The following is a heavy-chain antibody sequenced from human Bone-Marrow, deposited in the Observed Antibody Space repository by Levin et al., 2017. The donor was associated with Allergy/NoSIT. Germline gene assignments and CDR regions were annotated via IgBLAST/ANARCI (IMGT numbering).Heavy chain of an antibody. CDR3: AKDEYYYISSGSPSGPFDI. Sequence: SCAASGFTFRNYAMSWVRQAPGKGLEWVSTVSGSGDNTYYADSVKGRFTISRDNSMNTLYVQMNSLRADDTAVYYCAKDEYYYISSGSPSGPFDIWGQGTMVTVSS. V-gene: IGHV3-23*01. CDR2: VSGSGDNT. J-gene: IGHJ3*02. CDR1: GFTFRNYA. D-gene: IGHD3-22*01.